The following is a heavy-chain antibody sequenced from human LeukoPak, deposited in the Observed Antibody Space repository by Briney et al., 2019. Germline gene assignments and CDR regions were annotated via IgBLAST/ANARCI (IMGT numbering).Heavy chain of an antibody. CDR2: IRYDGSNK. Sequence: PGGSLRLSCAAAGFTFSSYGMHWVRQAPGKGLEWGAFIRYDGSNKYYADSVKGRFTISRDNSKNTLYLQMNSLRAEDTAVYYCAKGERELLPPTRDVSFDYWGQGTLVTVSS. D-gene: IGHD1-26*01. CDR3: AKGERELLPPTRDVSFDY. J-gene: IGHJ4*02. CDR1: GFTFSSYG. V-gene: IGHV3-30*02.